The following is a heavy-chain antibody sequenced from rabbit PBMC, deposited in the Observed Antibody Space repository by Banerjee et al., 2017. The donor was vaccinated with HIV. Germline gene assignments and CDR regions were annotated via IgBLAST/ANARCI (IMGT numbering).Heavy chain of an antibody. CDR3: VRGASVSGYYSL. J-gene: IGHJ4*01. CDR2: IDPVFDAA. Sequence: QLVESRGGLVTPGGSLKLSCKASGFTISNNYWMNWVRQAPGKGLEWIGYIDPVFDAAYYATWVNGRFTISSHNAQNTLYLQLNSLTAADTATYFCVRGASVSGYYSLWGPGTLVTVS. CDR1: GFTISNNY. V-gene: IGHV1S7*01. D-gene: IGHD1-1*01.